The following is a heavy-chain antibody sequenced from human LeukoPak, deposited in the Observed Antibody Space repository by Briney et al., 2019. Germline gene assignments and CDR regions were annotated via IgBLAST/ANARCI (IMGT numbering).Heavy chain of an antibody. CDR1: GYTFTDYY. D-gene: IGHD5-24*01. V-gene: IGHV1-2*02. CDR3: ARPPGRDGYNRYDY. CDR2: INPDNGST. J-gene: IGHJ4*02. Sequence: GASVKVSCKASGYTFTDYYMHWVRQAPGQGLEWMGWINPDNGSTSYAQKFQGRVTMTRDTSISTAYMELSRLTSDDTAMYYCARPPGRDGYNRYDYWGQGTLVTVSS.